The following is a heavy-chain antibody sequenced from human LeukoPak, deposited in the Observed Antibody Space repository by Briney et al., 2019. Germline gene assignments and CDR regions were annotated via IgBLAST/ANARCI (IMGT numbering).Heavy chain of an antibody. J-gene: IGHJ3*02. CDR2: ITPSGGST. CDR3: ARVGGEDGGVGAFDI. CDR1: GYTFTSYY. D-gene: IGHD2-8*02. V-gene: IGHV1-46*01. Sequence: ASVKVSCKASGYTFTSYYMHWVRQAPGQGLEWMGIITPSGGSTSYAQKFQGRVTMTRDMSTSTVYMELSSLRTEDTAVYYCARVGGEDGGVGAFDIWGQGTMVTVSS.